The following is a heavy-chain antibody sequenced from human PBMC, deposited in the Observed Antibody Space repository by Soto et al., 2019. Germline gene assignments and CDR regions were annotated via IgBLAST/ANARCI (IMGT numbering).Heavy chain of an antibody. D-gene: IGHD5-18*01. Sequence: GGSLRLSCAASGFTFSSYAMSWVRQAPGKGLEWVSAISGSGGSTYYADSVKGRLTISRDNSKNTLYLQMNSLRAEDTAVYYCAKGGDTAMVWDFDYWGQGTLVTSPQ. CDR1: GFTFSSYA. CDR3: AKGGDTAMVWDFDY. J-gene: IGHJ4*02. CDR2: ISGSGGST. V-gene: IGHV3-23*01.